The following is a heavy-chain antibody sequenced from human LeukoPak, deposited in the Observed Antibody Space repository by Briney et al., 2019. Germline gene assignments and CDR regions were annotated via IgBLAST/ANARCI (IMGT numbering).Heavy chain of an antibody. J-gene: IGHJ5*02. Sequence: ASVKVSCKASGYTFTSYGISWVRQAPGQGLEWMGWISAYNGNTNYTQKFQGRVTMTTETSTSTAYLQLRSLTSDDTAVYYCARDLGYSSSWYVSEAFDPWGQGTLVTVSS. V-gene: IGHV1-18*01. CDR3: ARDLGYSSSWYVSEAFDP. D-gene: IGHD6-13*01. CDR1: GYTFTSYG. CDR2: ISAYNGNT.